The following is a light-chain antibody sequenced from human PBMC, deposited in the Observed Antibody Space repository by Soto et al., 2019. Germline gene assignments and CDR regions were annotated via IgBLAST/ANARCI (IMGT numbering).Light chain of an antibody. CDR1: QDISDY. V-gene: IGKV1-33*01. CDR2: DAS. J-gene: IGKJ4*01. Sequence: DIQMTQSPSSLSASVGDRVTITCQASQDISDYVKWYQQKPGKPPKVLIYDASNVEAGVTSRFSGSGSGTDFSFTISSLQPEDIATYYCQQYDNLPLTFGGGTKVEFK. CDR3: QQYDNLPLT.